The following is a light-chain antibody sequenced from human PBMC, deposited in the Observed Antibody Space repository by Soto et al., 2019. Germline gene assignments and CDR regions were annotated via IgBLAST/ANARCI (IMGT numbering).Light chain of an antibody. J-gene: IGKJ2*01. CDR3: MQGTHWPPYT. CDR1: QSLAYIDGNTY. Sequence: DVVMTQSPLSLPVTLGQPASISCRSSQSLAYIDGNTYLNWFHQRPGQSPRRLIYQVSNRDSGVPDRFSGSGSGTDFTLTISRVEADDVGVYSCMQGTHWPPYTFGQGTKLEIK. V-gene: IGKV2-30*01. CDR2: QVS.